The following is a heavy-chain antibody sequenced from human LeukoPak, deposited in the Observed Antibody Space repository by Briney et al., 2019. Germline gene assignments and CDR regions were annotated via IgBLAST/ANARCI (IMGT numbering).Heavy chain of an antibody. J-gene: IGHJ4*02. Sequence: PGGSLRLSCAASGFTFSSYSMNWVRQAPGKGLEWVSYIISSSSTISYADSVKGRLTISRDNTKNSLFLQMNSLRAEDTAVYYCAAYGDYHYWGQGTLVTVSS. CDR1: GFTFSSYS. D-gene: IGHD4-17*01. CDR3: AAYGDYHY. CDR2: IISSSSTI. V-gene: IGHV3-48*01.